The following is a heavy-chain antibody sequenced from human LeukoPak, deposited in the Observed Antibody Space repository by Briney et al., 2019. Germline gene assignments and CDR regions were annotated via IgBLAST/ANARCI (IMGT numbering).Heavy chain of an antibody. CDR1: GGTFSSYA. Sequence: ASVKVSCKASGGTFSSYAISWVRQAPGQGLEWMGGIIPIFGTANYAQKFQGRVTITRGTSASTAYMELSSLRSEDTAVYYCARDLVAVAGTFGLGWFDPWGQGTLVTVSS. CDR3: ARDLVAVAGTFGLGWFDP. D-gene: IGHD6-19*01. CDR2: IIPIFGTA. J-gene: IGHJ5*02. V-gene: IGHV1-69*05.